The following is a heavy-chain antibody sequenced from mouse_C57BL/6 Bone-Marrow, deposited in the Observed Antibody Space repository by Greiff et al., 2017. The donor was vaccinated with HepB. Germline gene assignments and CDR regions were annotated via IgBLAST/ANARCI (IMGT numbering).Heavy chain of an antibody. CDR2: ISSGGDYI. V-gene: IGHV5-9-1*02. CDR3: TRDYYGSSYWYFDV. CDR1: GFTFSSYA. J-gene: IGHJ1*03. Sequence: EVQGMESGEGLVKPGGSLKLSCAASGFTFSSYAMSWVRQTPEKRLEWVAYISSGGDYIYYADTVKGRFTISRDNARNTLYLQMSSLKSEDTAMYYCTRDYYGSSYWYFDVWGTGTTVTVSS. D-gene: IGHD1-1*01.